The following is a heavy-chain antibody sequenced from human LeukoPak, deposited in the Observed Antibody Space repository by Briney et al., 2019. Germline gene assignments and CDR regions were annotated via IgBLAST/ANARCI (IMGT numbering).Heavy chain of an antibody. J-gene: IGHJ4*02. D-gene: IGHD3-22*01. CDR2: ISAYNGNT. Sequence: ASVKVSCKASGYTFTSYDISWVRQAPGQGLGWMGWISAYNGNTNYAQKLQGRVTMTTDTSTTTAYMELRSLRSDDTAVYYCARDKDPYYYDSSGYIFWGQGTLVTVSS. CDR1: GYTFTSYD. V-gene: IGHV1-18*01. CDR3: ARDKDPYYYDSSGYIF.